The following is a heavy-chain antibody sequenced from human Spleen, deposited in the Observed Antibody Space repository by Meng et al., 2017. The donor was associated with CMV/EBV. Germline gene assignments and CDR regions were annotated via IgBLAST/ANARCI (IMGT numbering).Heavy chain of an antibody. CDR2: VYYSGST. V-gene: IGHV4-59*01. D-gene: IGHD3-3*01. CDR1: GGSISTNY. J-gene: IGHJ4*02. Sequence: GSLRLSCTVSGGSISTNYWSWIRQPPGKGLEWIGQVYYSGSTNYNPSLSSRVTISIDPSKNQFSLKLSSVTAADTAFYYCARDLGDDFWSGFDYWGQGTLVTVSS. CDR3: ARDLGDDFWSGFDY.